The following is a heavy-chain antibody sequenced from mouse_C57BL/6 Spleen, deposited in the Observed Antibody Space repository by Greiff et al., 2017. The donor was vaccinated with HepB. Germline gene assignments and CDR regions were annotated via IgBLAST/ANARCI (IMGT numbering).Heavy chain of an antibody. J-gene: IGHJ3*01. CDR2: IYPGDGDT. CDR1: GYAFSSSW. V-gene: IGHV1-82*01. CDR3: ARSDSPWFAY. Sequence: QVHVKQSGPELVKPGASVKISCKASGYAFSSSWMNWVKQRPGKGLEWIGRIYPGDGDTNYNGKFKGKATLTADKSSSTAYMQLSSLTSEDSAVYFCARSDSPWFAYWGQGTLVTVSA.